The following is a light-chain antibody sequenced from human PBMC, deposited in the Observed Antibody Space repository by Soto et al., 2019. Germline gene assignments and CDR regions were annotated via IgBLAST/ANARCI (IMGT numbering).Light chain of an antibody. Sequence: DIQMTQSPSTLSASVGDRVTITCRASQSISRWFAWYQQKPGKAPNLLIYDASSLESGVPSRFSGSGSGTEFTPTISSLQPDDFATYYRQQYNSYSFTFGGGTEVEIK. CDR1: QSISRW. CDR2: DAS. CDR3: QQYNSYSFT. V-gene: IGKV1-5*01. J-gene: IGKJ4*01.